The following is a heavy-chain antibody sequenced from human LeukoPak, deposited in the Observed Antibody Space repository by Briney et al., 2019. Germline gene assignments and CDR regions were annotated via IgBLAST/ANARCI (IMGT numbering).Heavy chain of an antibody. CDR2: IYYSGTT. CDR3: ARQISDYYYYYIDV. J-gene: IGHJ6*03. CDR1: GGSISSSQYY. V-gene: IGHV4-39*01. Sequence: PSETLSLTCTVSGGSISSSQYYWGWIRQTPGKGLEWIGTIYYSGTTYYNPSLESRATISEDTSKNQFSLTLRSVTAADTAVYYCARQISDYYYYYIDVWGKGTTVTVSS. D-gene: IGHD3-10*01.